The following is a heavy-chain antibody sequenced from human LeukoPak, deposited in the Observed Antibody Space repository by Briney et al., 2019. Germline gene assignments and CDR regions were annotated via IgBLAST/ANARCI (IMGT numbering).Heavy chain of an antibody. J-gene: IGHJ4*02. D-gene: IGHD3-16*01. CDR3: ARGEPFDY. CDR1: GYSFFSSW. CDR2: IFPGDSDT. V-gene: IGHV5-51*01. Sequence: GESLKISCKGSGYSFFSSWIGWVRQMPGKGLECMGIIFPGDSDTRYSPSFQGQVTISADKSINTAYLQWSSLKASDTAMYYCARGEPFDYWGQGTLVTASS.